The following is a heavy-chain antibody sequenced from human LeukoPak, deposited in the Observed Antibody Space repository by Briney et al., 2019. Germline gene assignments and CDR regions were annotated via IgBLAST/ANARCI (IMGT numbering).Heavy chain of an antibody. D-gene: IGHD6-6*01. V-gene: IGHV4-34*01. CDR1: GGSISGYY. CDR2: INHSGST. CDR3: ARDTGIAARRTSTDY. J-gene: IGHJ4*02. Sequence: SETLSLTCAVYGGSISGYYWSWIRQPPGKGLEWIGEINHSGSTNYNPSLKSRVTISVDTSKNQFSLKLSSVTAADTAVYYCARDTGIAARRTSTDYWGQGTLVTVSS.